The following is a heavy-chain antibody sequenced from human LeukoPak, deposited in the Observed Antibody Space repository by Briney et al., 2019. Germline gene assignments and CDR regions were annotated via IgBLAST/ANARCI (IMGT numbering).Heavy chain of an antibody. J-gene: IGHJ4*02. V-gene: IGHV3-23*01. CDR3: AKGELSDFDY. CDR2: ISGSGGST. D-gene: IGHD1-26*01. Sequence: GGSLRLSCAASGFTFSSYAMNWVRQAPGKGLEWASAISGSGGSTYYADSVKGRFTISRDKSKNTLYLQMNSLRAEDTAVYYCAKGELSDFDYWGQGTLVSVSS. CDR1: GFTFSSYA.